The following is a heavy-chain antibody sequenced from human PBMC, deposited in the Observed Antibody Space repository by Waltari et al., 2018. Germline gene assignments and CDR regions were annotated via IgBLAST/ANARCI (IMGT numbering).Heavy chain of an antibody. Sequence: QVQLQPRGAGLVKPSETLSLTCAVSGASLRNYFWSWIRQAPGKGLEWSGAINHGGTTNYNPSIKSRVTISVDTSKSQFSLRLRSVTAADTAVYYCARGYSNGYGPGDSWGQGTLVTVSS. CDR1: GASLRNYF. V-gene: IGHV4-34*01. J-gene: IGHJ4*02. D-gene: IGHD5-18*01. CDR2: INHGGTT. CDR3: ARGYSNGYGPGDS.